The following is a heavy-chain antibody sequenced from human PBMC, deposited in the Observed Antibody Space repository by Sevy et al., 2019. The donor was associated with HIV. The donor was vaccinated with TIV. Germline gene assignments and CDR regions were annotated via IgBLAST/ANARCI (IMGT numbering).Heavy chain of an antibody. V-gene: IGHV1-2*02. CDR1: GYSFTGFY. Sequence: ASVKVSCKASGYSFTGFYIHWMRQAPGQGLEWMGWINPNNGDAKYAQKYQGRVTMTRDTSATTTNMELTSLRSNDTAMYYCVRGYFGSGSYRLLYWGQGAPVTVSS. CDR3: VRGYFGSGSYRLLY. CDR2: INPNNGDA. D-gene: IGHD3-10*01. J-gene: IGHJ4*02.